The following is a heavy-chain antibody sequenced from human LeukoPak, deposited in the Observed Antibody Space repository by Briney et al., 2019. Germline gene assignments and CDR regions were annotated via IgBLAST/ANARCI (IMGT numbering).Heavy chain of an antibody. CDR1: GFTFSSYS. D-gene: IGHD3-16*02. V-gene: IGHV3-21*01. J-gene: IGHJ4*02. Sequence: GGSLRLSCAASGFTFSSYSMNWVRQAPGKGLEWVSPISSSSSYIYYADSVKGRFTISRDNAKNSLYLQMNSLRAEDTAVYYCARGPIYYDYVWGSYRHGVDFDYWGQGTLVTVSS. CDR3: ARGPIYYDYVWGSYRHGVDFDY. CDR2: ISSSSSYI.